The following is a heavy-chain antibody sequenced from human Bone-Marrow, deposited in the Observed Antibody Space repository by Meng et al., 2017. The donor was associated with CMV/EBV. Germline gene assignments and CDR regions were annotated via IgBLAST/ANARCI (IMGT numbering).Heavy chain of an antibody. Sequence: ASVKVSCKASGYTFTSYYMHWVRQAPGQGLEWMGIINPSGGSTSYAQKFQGRVTMTRNTSISTAYMELSSLRSEDTAVYYCARSKRIAARWDWGQGTLVTVSS. D-gene: IGHD6-6*01. V-gene: IGHV1-46*01. CDR3: ARSKRIAARWD. J-gene: IGHJ4*02. CDR1: GYTFTSYY. CDR2: INPSGGST.